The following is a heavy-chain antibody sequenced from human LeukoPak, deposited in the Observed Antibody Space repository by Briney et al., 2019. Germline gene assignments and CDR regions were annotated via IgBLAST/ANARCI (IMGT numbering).Heavy chain of an antibody. CDR3: ARRWQGMWLFDQ. CDR1: GLTFSSYW. J-gene: IGHJ4*02. D-gene: IGHD3-22*01. CDR2: IKQDGSER. V-gene: IGHV3-7*05. Sequence: PGGSLRLSCAASGLTFSSYWMNWDRQAPGKGLEWVANIKQDGSERYYVDSVKGRFTISRDNAKKLLSLRMNSLRGDDTAVYYCARRWQGMWLFDQWGQGTLVTVAS.